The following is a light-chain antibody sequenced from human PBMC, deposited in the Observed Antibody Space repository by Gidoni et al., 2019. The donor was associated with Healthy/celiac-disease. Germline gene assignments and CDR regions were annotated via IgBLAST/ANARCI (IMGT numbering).Light chain of an antibody. CDR1: SSDVGSYNL. CDR2: EVS. V-gene: IGLV2-23*02. CDR3: CSYAGSSTFV. Sequence: QSALTQPASVSGSPGQSITIACTGTSSDVGSYNLVSWYQQNPGKAPKLMIYEVSKRPSAVSNRFSGSKSGNTASLTISGLQAEDEADYYCCSYAGSSTFVFGTGTKVTVL. J-gene: IGLJ1*01.